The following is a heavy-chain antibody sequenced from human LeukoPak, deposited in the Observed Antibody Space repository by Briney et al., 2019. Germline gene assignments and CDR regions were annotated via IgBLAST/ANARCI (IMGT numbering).Heavy chain of an antibody. Sequence: SETLSLTCTVSGGSISSSSYYWGCIRQPPGKGLERIGSIYYSGSAYYNPSLKSRVSISVDTSKNQFSLKLRSVTAADTAVYYWASPMAWAHNRRDSDYWGLGTLVTVSS. CDR1: GGSISSSSYY. CDR2: IYYSGSA. D-gene: IGHD5-24*01. CDR3: ASPMAWAHNRRDSDY. V-gene: IGHV4-39*07. J-gene: IGHJ4*02.